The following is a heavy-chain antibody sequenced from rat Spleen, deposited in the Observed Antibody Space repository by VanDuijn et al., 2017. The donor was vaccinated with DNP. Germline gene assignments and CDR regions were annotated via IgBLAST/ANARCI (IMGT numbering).Heavy chain of an antibody. CDR2: ISYDGGST. CDR1: GFTFSDYY. V-gene: IGHV5-20*01. J-gene: IGHJ2*01. CDR3: ATQNSGYDYFDY. Sequence: EVQLVESGGGLMQPGRSLKLSCAASGFTFSDYYMAWVRQAPTKGLEWVAYISYDGGSTYYRDSVKGRFTISRDNTKNTLYLQMDSLRSDDTATYYCATQNSGYDYFDYWGQGVMVTVSS. D-gene: IGHD4-3*01.